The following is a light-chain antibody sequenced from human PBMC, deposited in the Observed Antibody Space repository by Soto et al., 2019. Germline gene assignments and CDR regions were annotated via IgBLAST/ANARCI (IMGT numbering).Light chain of an antibody. CDR3: CSYAGSSTFGPYV. J-gene: IGLJ1*01. CDR2: EVS. CDR1: TSDVESYNL. Sequence: SAITQPASVSRSPGQPIAISCTGTTSDVESYNLVSWYQQHPGKAPKLMIYEVSKRPSGVSNRFSGSKSGNTASLTISGLQAEDEADYYCCSYAGSSTFGPYVFGTGTKVTVL. V-gene: IGLV2-23*02.